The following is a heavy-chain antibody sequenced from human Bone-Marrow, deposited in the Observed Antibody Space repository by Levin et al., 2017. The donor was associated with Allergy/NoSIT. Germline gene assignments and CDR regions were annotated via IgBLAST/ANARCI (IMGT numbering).Heavy chain of an antibody. Sequence: AASVKVSCKASGGTFSSSAISWVRQAPGQGLEWLGGIIPLFNTVNYAQKFQGRVTITADKSTGTAYLELNSLRYEDTAVYYCARDAGWELSTWFDPWGQGTLVTVSS. J-gene: IGHJ5*02. V-gene: IGHV1-69*06. CDR1: GGTFSSSA. CDR3: ARDAGWELSTWFDP. D-gene: IGHD4-23*01. CDR2: IIPLFNTV.